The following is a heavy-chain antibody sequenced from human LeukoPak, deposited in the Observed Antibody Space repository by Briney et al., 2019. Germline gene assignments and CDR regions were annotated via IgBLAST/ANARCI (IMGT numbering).Heavy chain of an antibody. D-gene: IGHD6-6*01. V-gene: IGHV3-74*01. CDR1: GFAFSSYA. CDR2: INSDESNT. J-gene: IGHJ4*02. Sequence: PGGSLRLSCAASGFAFSSYAMHWVRQAPGKGLVWVSHINSDESNTNYADSVKGRFTISRDNAKNTLYLQMNNLRAEDTAVYFCARLWDSSSSRHFDYWGQGTLVTVSS. CDR3: ARLWDSSSSRHFDY.